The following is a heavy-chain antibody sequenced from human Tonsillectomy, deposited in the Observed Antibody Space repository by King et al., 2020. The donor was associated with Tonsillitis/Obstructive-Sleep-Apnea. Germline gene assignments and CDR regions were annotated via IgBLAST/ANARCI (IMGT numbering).Heavy chain of an antibody. CDR2: LSGSAGST. J-gene: IGHJ4*02. V-gene: IGHV3-23*04. CDR3: SKGGGPELFTLDF. Sequence: VQLVESGGGLIQPGGPLRLSCAASGFTFTNYAMSWVRQAPGKGLEWVSGLSGSAGSTYYADSVKGRFTISRDNSKNTLYLQMNSLSAEDTAIYYCSKGGGPELFTLDFWGQGTLVTVSS. CDR1: GFTFTNYA. D-gene: IGHD1-7*01.